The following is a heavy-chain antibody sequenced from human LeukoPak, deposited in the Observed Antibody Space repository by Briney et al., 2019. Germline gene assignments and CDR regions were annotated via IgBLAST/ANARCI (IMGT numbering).Heavy chain of an antibody. CDR2: IYYSGST. CDR3: ARALRKQLGWSDP. D-gene: IGHD6-19*01. V-gene: IGHV4-59*01. Sequence: SETLSLTCTVSGGSISSYYWSWIRQPPGKGLEWIGYIYYSGSTNYNPSLKSRVTISVDTSKNQFSLKLSSVTAADTAVYYCARALRKQLGWSDPWGKGTTVTVSS. J-gene: IGHJ6*04. CDR1: GGSISSYY.